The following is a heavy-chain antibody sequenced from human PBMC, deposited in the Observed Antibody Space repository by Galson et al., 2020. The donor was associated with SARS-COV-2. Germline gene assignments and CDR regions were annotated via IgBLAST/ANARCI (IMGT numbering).Heavy chain of an antibody. CDR3: ARDWFGYYGSGSYLRPLDY. J-gene: IGHJ4*02. CDR1: GFTFSSYS. Sequence: GESLKISCAASGFTFSSYSMNWVRQAPGKGLEWVSSISSSSSYIYYADSVKGRFTISRDNAKNSLYLQMNSLRAKDTAVYYCARDWFGYYGSGSYLRPLDYWGQGTLVTVSS. CDR2: ISSSSSYI. D-gene: IGHD3-10*01. V-gene: IGHV3-21*01.